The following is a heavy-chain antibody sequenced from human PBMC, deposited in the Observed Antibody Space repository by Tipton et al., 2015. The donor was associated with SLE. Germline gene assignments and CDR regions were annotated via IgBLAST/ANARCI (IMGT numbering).Heavy chain of an antibody. V-gene: IGHV4-34*01. CDR1: GGSFSGYY. D-gene: IGHD3-10*01. CDR2: INRSGST. J-gene: IGHJ4*02. CDR3: ARGLYYYGSGSYSFFDY. Sequence: TLSLTCAVYGGSFSGYYWSWIRQPPGKGLEWIGEINRSGSTNYNPSLKSRVTISVDTSKNQFSLKLSSVTAADTAVYYCARGLYYYGSGSYSFFDYWGQGTLVTVSS.